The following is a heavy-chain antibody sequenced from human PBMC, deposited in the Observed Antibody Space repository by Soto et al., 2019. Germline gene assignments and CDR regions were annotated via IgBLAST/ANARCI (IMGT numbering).Heavy chain of an antibody. CDR2: KNPNSGNT. CDR3: ASPGDFGGWRTYGMDV. D-gene: IGHD6-19*01. CDR1: GYTFTSYD. Sequence: ASVKVSWKASGYTFTSYDINWVRQASGLGLEWMGWKNPNSGNTRSAQTFPGRVTVTSSTSISTAYMEPSRLTHENTAIYYCASPGDFGGWRTYGMDVWGQGTTVTVSS. J-gene: IGHJ6*02. V-gene: IGHV1-8*01.